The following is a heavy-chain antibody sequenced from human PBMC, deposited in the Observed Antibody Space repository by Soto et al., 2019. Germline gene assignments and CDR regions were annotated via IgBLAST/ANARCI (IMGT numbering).Heavy chain of an antibody. D-gene: IGHD1-26*01. CDR2: IYYSGST. Sequence: SETLSLTCTVSGGSISRSSYYWGWIRQPPGKGLEWIGSIYYSGSTYYNPSLKSRVTISVDTSKNQFSLKLNSVTAADTAMYYCARGSRVKIPAATGRDYYYHGLDVWAQGTAVTVSS. J-gene: IGHJ6*02. V-gene: IGHV4-39*07. CDR1: GGSISRSSYY. CDR3: ARGSRVKIPAATGRDYYYHGLDV.